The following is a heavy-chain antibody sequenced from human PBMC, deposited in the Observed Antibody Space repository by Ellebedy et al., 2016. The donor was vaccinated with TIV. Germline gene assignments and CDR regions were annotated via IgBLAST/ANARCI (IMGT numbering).Heavy chain of an antibody. CDR3: ASHMGGYYDFSSHRGY. J-gene: IGHJ4*02. V-gene: IGHV3-21*06. D-gene: IGHD3-3*01. CDR2: ISSSSNYI. Sequence: GESLKISCAVSGFTFSSYTMNWVRQAPGKGLEWVSSISSSSNYIHYGDSVKGRFTISRDNAKNSLYLQMNSLRAEDTAVYYCASHMGGYYDFSSHRGYWGQGILVTVSS. CDR1: GFTFSSYT.